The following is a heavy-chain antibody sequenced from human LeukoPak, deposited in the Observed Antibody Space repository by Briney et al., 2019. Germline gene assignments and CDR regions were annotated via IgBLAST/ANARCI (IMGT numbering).Heavy chain of an antibody. CDR2: IIPIFGTA. J-gene: IGHJ4*02. V-gene: IGHV1-69*06. CDR3: ARANIVVVPAAQAEGAQYCFDY. D-gene: IGHD2-2*01. CDR1: GGTFSSYA. Sequence: ASVKVSCKASGGTFSSYAISWVRQAPGQGLEWMGGIIPIFGTANYAQKFQGRVTITADKSTSTAYMELSSLRSEDTAVYYCARANIVVVPAAQAEGAQYCFDYWGQGTLVTVSS.